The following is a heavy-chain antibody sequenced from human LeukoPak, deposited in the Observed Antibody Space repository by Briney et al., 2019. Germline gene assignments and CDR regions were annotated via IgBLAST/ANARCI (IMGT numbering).Heavy chain of an antibody. Sequence: PGGSLRLSCAASGSTFSSYAMSWVRQAPGKGLEWVSAISGSGGSTYYADSVKGRFTISRDNSKNTLYLQMNSLRAEDTAVYYCAKNFLSGYDFWSGYFADYWGQGTLVTVSS. D-gene: IGHD3-3*01. CDR1: GSTFSSYA. V-gene: IGHV3-23*01. CDR3: AKNFLSGYDFWSGYFADY. J-gene: IGHJ4*02. CDR2: ISGSGGST.